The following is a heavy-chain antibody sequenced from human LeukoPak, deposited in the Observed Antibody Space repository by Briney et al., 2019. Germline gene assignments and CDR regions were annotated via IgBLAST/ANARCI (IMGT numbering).Heavy chain of an antibody. CDR2: ISSSGSTI. Sequence: GGSLRLSCAASGFTFSDYYMSWIRQAPGKGLEWVSYISSSGSTIYYADSAKGRFTISRDNAKNSLYLQMNSLRAEDTAVYYCARDPTWGYYFDYWGQGTLVTVSS. CDR1: GFTFSDYY. D-gene: IGHD3-16*01. CDR3: ARDPTWGYYFDY. V-gene: IGHV3-11*01. J-gene: IGHJ4*02.